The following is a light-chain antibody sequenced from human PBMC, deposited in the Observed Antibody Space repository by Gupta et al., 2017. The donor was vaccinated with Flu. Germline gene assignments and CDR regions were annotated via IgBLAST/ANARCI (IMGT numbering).Light chain of an antibody. V-gene: IGKV3-20*01. Sequence: EIVLTQSPGTLSLSPGERATLSCRASQSVSSSYLAWYQQKLGQAPRLLIYGASSRATGIPDRFSGSGSGTEFTLTISRLEPEDFAVYYCQQYGTSPPYTFGQGTSLEIK. J-gene: IGKJ2*01. CDR2: GAS. CDR3: QQYGTSPPYT. CDR1: QSVSSSY.